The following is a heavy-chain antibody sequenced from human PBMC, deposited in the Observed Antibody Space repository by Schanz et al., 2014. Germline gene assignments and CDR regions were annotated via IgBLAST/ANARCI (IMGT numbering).Heavy chain of an antibody. CDR1: GFTFSSYA. D-gene: IGHD1-26*01. Sequence: EVQLVESGGGLVQPGGSVRLSCAVSGFTFSSYAMHWVRQAPGKGLEWVSSISSSSSYISYADSVKGRFTISRDNAKNSLYLQMNSLRAEDAAVYYCARDMTSMGEAGFYYYGMDVWGQGTTATVSS. V-gene: IGHV3-21*01. CDR3: ARDMTSMGEAGFYYYGMDV. CDR2: ISSSSSYI. J-gene: IGHJ6*02.